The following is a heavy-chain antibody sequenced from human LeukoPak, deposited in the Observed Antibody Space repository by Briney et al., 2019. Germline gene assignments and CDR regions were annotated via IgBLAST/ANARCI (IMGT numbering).Heavy chain of an antibody. V-gene: IGHV4-61*01. CDR1: GGSFSSGSYY. J-gene: IGHJ2*01. CDR3: ARRVGTRDWYFDL. Sequence: SETLSLTCTVSGGSFSSGSYYWSWIRQPPGKGLEWIGYVYYHGGTNYNPSLKSRVTISVDTSKNQFSLKLTSVTAADTAVYYCARRVGTRDWYFDLWGRGTPVTVSS. D-gene: IGHD1-14*01. CDR2: VYYHGGT.